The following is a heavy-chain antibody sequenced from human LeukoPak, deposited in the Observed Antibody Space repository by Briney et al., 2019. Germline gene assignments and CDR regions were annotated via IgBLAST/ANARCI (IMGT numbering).Heavy chain of an antibody. CDR1: GFTFSSYW. CDR3: ARVPRFYYDSSGYLDY. Sequence: PGGSLRLSCAASGFTFSSYWMSWVRQAPGKGLEWVANIKQDGSEKYYVDSMKGRFTISRDNAKNSLYLQMNSLRAEDTAVYYCARVPRFYYDSSGYLDYWGQGTLVTVSS. CDR2: IKQDGSEK. D-gene: IGHD3-22*01. J-gene: IGHJ4*02. V-gene: IGHV3-7*01.